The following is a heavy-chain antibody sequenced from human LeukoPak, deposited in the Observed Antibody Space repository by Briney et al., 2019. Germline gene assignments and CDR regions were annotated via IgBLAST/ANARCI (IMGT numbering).Heavy chain of an antibody. V-gene: IGHV3-23*01. CDR1: GFTFRAYA. J-gene: IGHJ4*02. Sequence: AGGPLRLSCAASGFTFRAYAMSWFRQAPGKGLEWVSLISPSGDTTYYADSVKGRFTISRDNSRNTLYLQMSSLRAEDTAVYYCALGYCSGGDCYAKPYYFDHWGQGTLVTVSS. CDR3: ALGYCSGGDCYAKPYYFDH. CDR2: ISPSGDTT. D-gene: IGHD2-15*01.